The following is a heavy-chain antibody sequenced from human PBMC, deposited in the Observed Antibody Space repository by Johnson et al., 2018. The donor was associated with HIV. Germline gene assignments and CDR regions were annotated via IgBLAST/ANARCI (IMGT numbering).Heavy chain of an antibody. CDR2: IRSKANSYAT. J-gene: IGHJ3*02. V-gene: IGHV3-73*01. CDR3: ARTEMITFGGVIVLGGAFDI. CDR1: GFTFSGSA. D-gene: IGHD3-16*02. Sequence: VQLVESGGGVVQPGRSLRLSCAASGFTFSGSAMHWVRQASGKGLEWVGRIRSKANSYATAYAASVKGRFTISRDNSKNTLYVQMISLRAEDTAVYYCARTEMITFGGVIVLGGAFDIWGQGTMVTVSS.